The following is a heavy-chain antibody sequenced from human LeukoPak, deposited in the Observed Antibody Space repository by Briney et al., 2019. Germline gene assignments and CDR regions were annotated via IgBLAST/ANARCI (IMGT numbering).Heavy chain of an antibody. CDR1: GFTFSIYA. Sequence: EGSLRLSCAASGFTFSIYAMSWVRQAPGKGLEWVSAISGSGGSTYYADSVKGRFTISRDNSKNTLYLQMNSLRAEDTAVYYCGNLYCSSTSCLYYWGQGTLVTVSS. CDR3: GNLYCSSTSCLYY. D-gene: IGHD2-2*01. J-gene: IGHJ4*02. V-gene: IGHV3-23*01. CDR2: ISGSGGST.